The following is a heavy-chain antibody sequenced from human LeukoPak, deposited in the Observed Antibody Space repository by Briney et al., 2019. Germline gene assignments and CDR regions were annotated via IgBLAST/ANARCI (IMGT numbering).Heavy chain of an antibody. J-gene: IGHJ4*02. D-gene: IGHD6-19*01. CDR3: ARGGVETGLAIDY. CDR2: IYYSGST. CDR1: GGSISSSSYY. V-gene: IGHV4-39*07. Sequence: SETLSLTCTVSGGSISSSSYYWGWIRQPPGKGLEWIGSIYYSGSTYYNPSLKSRFTISVDTSKNQFSLKLSSVTAADTAVYYCARGGVETGLAIDYWGQGTLVTVSS.